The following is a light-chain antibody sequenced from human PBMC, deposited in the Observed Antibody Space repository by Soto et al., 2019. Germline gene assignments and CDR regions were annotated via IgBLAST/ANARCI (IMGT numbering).Light chain of an antibody. Sequence: QSALTQPASVSGSPGQSITISCIGTSSDVGGYNYVSWYQQHPGTAPKLMIYEVSNRPSGVSNRFSGSKSGNTASLTISGLQGEDEADYYCSSYTSSSTLVFGGGTKLTVL. V-gene: IGLV2-14*01. J-gene: IGLJ2*01. CDR3: SSYTSSSTLV. CDR2: EVS. CDR1: SSDVGGYNY.